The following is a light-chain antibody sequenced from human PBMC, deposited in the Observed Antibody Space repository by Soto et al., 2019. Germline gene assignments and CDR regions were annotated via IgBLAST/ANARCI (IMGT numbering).Light chain of an antibody. CDR3: CSYTATTTYV. Sequence: SALTQPASVSGSPGQSISISCTGTGNDVGGYTFVSWYQQHPDKVPKLVIFDVNRRPSGVSDRFSGSKSVNAASLTISGLQAEDEADYYCCSYTATTTYVFGTGTKATVL. J-gene: IGLJ1*01. CDR2: DVN. CDR1: GNDVGGYTF. V-gene: IGLV2-14*03.